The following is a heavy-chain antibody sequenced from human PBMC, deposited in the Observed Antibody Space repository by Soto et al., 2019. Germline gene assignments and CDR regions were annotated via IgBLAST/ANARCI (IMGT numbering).Heavy chain of an antibody. V-gene: IGHV4-34*01. Sequence: SSETLSLTCAVYGGSFSGYYWSWIRQPPGKGLEWIGEINHSGGTNYNPSLKSRVTISVDTSKNQFSLKLSSVTAADTAVYYCARLYGYCISSSCHGHYAMDVWGQGTTVTVSS. J-gene: IGHJ6*02. CDR2: INHSGGT. D-gene: IGHD2-2*01. CDR1: GGSFSGYY. CDR3: ARLYGYCISSSCHGHYAMDV.